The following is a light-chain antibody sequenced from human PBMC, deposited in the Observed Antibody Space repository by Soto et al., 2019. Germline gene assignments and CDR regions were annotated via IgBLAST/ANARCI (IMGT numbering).Light chain of an antibody. CDR3: QQSYSTPWT. J-gene: IGKJ1*01. CDR2: GAS. V-gene: IGKV1-39*01. Sequence: DIQMTQSPSSLSAFVGDRVTITCRASQSISNYLNWYQQKPGKAPKLLIYGASNLESGVPSRFSGSGSGTDFTLTISSLQPEDFATYYCQQSYSTPWTFGQGTKVDIK. CDR1: QSISNY.